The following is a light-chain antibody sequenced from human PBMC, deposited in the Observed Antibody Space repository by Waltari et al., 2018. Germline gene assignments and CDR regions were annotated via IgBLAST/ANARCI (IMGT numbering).Light chain of an antibody. V-gene: IGKV3-15*01. CDR2: GAS. CDR3: QQYNNWPLT. CDR1: QSVSSN. Sequence: EQVMTQSPATLSVSPGERATLSCRASQSVSSNLAWYQQKPGQAPRLLIYGASTRATGISARFSGSGSGTEFTLTISSLQSEDFAVYYCQQYNNWPLTFGGGTTVEIK. J-gene: IGKJ4*01.